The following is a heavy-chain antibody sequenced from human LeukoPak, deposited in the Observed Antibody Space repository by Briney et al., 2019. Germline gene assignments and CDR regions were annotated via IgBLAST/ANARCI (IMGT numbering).Heavy chain of an antibody. D-gene: IGHD3-10*01. J-gene: IGHJ4*02. Sequence: ASVKVSCKASGHTFTGYYMHWVRQAPGQGLEWMGWINPNSGGTNYAQKFQGRVTMTRDTSINAAYMELSRLTSDDTAVYYCARVVGGNYYGSETGDYWGQGSLVTVSS. CDR3: ARVVGGNYYGSETGDY. V-gene: IGHV1-2*02. CDR2: INPNSGGT. CDR1: GHTFTGYY.